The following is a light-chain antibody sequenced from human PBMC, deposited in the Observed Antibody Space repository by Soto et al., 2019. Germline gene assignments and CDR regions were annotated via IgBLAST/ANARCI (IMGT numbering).Light chain of an antibody. J-gene: IGLJ1*01. CDR3: CSYTTSTTYV. CDR1: ASDVGGYNS. Sequence: QSALTQPASVSGSPGQSITISCTGTASDVGGYNSVSWYQHHPGTAPKLLIYDVRYRPSGVSNRFSGSQSANTASLTISGLQTDDEAEYYCCSYTTSTTYVFGTGTKVTVL. CDR2: DVR. V-gene: IGLV2-14*01.